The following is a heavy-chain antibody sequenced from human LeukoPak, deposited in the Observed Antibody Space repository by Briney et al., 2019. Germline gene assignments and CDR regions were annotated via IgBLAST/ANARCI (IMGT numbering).Heavy chain of an antibody. V-gene: IGHV3-21*01. Sequence: PGGSLRLSCAASGFTFSSYSMNWVRQAPGKGLEWVSSISSSSSYIYYADSVKGRFTISRDNAKNSLYLQMNSLRAEDTAVYYCARERVGIHWQDYWGQGTLVTVSS. CDR2: ISSSSSYI. CDR1: GFTFSSYS. J-gene: IGHJ4*02. CDR3: ARERVGIHWQDY. D-gene: IGHD2-15*01.